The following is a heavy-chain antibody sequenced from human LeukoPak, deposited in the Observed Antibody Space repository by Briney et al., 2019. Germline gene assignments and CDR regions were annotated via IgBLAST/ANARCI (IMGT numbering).Heavy chain of an antibody. D-gene: IGHD1-26*01. V-gene: IGHV1-18*01. Sequence: ASVSVSCTASGYTFTIYGISWVRQAPGQGLERMGWISAYNGNTNYAQKLQGRVTMTTDTSTSTAYMELRSLRSDDTAVYYCARDGSIIEWELLRANFDYWGQGTLVTVSS. CDR3: ARDGSIIEWELLRANFDY. CDR2: ISAYNGNT. CDR1: GYTFTIYG. J-gene: IGHJ4*02.